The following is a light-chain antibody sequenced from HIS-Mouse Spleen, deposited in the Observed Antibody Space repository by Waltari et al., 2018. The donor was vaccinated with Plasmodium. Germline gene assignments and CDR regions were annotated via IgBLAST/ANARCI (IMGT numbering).Light chain of an antibody. V-gene: IGKV3-11*01. CDR3: QQRSNWPRVLT. CDR1: QSVSRY. Sequence: IVLTQSPATLSLSPGERATLSCRASQSVSRYLAWYQQKPGQAPRLLIYDASNRATGIPARFSGSGSGTDFTLTISSLEPEDFAVYYCQQRSNWPRVLTFGGGTKVEIK. J-gene: IGKJ4*01. CDR2: DAS.